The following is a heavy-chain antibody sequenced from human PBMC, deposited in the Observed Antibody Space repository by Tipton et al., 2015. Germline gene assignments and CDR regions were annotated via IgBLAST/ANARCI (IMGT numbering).Heavy chain of an antibody. CDR2: ISSSGSYT. CDR1: GFTFSNYA. D-gene: IGHD3-22*01. CDR3: AKFVRGEYYDRSGRPVPYYYYGMDV. V-gene: IGHV3-23*01. J-gene: IGHJ6*02. Sequence: GSLRLSCAASGFTFSNYAMSWVRQAPGKGLEWVSSISSSGSYTFYADSVKGRFNISRDNSKNTLYLQMSSLRAEDTAVYYCAKFVRGEYYDRSGRPVPYYYYGMDVWGQGTTVTVSS.